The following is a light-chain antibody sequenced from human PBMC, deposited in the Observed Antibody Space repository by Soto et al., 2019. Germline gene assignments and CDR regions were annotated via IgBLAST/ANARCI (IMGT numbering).Light chain of an antibody. CDR2: DAS. Sequence: ASVGDRVTITCRASQSISSWLAWYQQKPGKAPKLLIYDASSLESGVPSRFSGSGSGTEFTLTISSLQPDDFATYYCQQYDSYSWTFGQGTKVDIK. V-gene: IGKV1-5*01. CDR1: QSISSW. J-gene: IGKJ1*01. CDR3: QQYDSYSWT.